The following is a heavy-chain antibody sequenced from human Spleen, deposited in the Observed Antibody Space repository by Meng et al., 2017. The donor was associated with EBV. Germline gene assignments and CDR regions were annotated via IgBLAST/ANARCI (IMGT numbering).Heavy chain of an antibody. CDR3: ARDQGVASAIDY. CDR1: GYTFTRSD. Sequence: QLLQSGAEVKEPGASVKVSCKASGYTFTRSDISWVRQAPGQGLEWVGRVKSYSGDTYYAEKFQGRVILTTDTSTSTAYMELRGLRSDDTAVYYCARDQGVASAIDYWGQGTLVTVSS. J-gene: IGHJ4*02. V-gene: IGHV1-18*01. D-gene: IGHD3-3*01. CDR2: VKSYSGDT.